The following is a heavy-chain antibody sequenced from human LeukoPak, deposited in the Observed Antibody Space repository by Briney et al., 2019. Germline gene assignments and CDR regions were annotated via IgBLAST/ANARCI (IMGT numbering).Heavy chain of an antibody. CDR1: GGSISSYY. D-gene: IGHD3-3*01. CDR3: ARERTHYDFWSGYFDY. CDR2: IYYSGST. V-gene: IGHV4-59*01. Sequence: SETLSLTCTVSGGSISSYYWSWIRQPPGKGLEWIGYIYYSGSTNYNPSLKSRFTISVDTSKNQFSLKLSSVTAADTAVYYCARERTHYDFWSGYFDYWGQGTLVTVSS. J-gene: IGHJ4*02.